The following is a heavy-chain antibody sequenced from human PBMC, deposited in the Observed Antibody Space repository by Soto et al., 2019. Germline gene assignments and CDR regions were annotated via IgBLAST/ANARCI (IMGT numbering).Heavy chain of an antibody. CDR2: IDPNVGNT. V-gene: IGHV1-2*02. J-gene: IGHJ5*02. CDR3: ARNRRAYCGGDCPWGS. Sequence: ASVKVSCKASGYTFNRYYIHWVRQAPGQGLEWMGWIDPNVGNTKYAQNFQGRVTMTWDTSTTTASMELSGLTSDDTAVYFCARNRRAYCGGDCPWGSWGQGTQVTVPS. CDR1: GYTFNRYY. D-gene: IGHD2-21*02.